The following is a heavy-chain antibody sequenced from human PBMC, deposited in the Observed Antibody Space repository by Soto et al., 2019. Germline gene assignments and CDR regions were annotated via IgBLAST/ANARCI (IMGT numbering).Heavy chain of an antibody. D-gene: IGHD3-22*01. V-gene: IGHV5-10-1*01. CDR1: GYSFTSYW. CDR2: IDPSDSYT. J-gene: IGHJ4*02. Sequence: GESLKISCNGSGYSFTSYWISWGRQMPGKGLEWMGRIDPSDSYTNYSPSFQGHVTISADKSISTAYLQWSSLKASDTAMYYCASHYYDSSGYYYDYWGQGTLVTVSS. CDR3: ASHYYDSSGYYYDY.